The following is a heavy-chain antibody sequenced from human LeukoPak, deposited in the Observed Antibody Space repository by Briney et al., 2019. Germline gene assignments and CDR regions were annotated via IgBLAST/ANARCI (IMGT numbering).Heavy chain of an antibody. CDR2: ISGSGGST. V-gene: IGHV3-23*01. CDR1: GFTFSSYG. Sequence: GGSLRLSCAASGFTFSSYGTSWVRQAPGKGLEWVSAISGSGGSTYYADSVKGRFTISRDNSKNTLYLQMNSLRAEDTAVYYCAKGGWLQFHYFDYWGQGTLVTVSS. D-gene: IGHD5-24*01. CDR3: AKGGWLQFHYFDY. J-gene: IGHJ4*02.